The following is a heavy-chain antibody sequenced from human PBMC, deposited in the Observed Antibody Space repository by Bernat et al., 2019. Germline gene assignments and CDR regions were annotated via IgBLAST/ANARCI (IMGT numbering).Heavy chain of an antibody. D-gene: IGHD6-13*01. CDR1: GYSISSDYY. CDR3: ARPISSNRHDAFDI. V-gene: IGHV4-38-2*01. J-gene: IGHJ3*02. Sequence: QVQLQESGPGLVKPSETLSLTCAVSGYSISSDYYWGWIRQPPGKGLEWIGSIYYAAYTHYSSALKSRVTISIDTSKNQFFLKLSSVTAADTAVYYCARPISSNRHDAFDIWGQGTTVTVSS. CDR2: IYYAAYT.